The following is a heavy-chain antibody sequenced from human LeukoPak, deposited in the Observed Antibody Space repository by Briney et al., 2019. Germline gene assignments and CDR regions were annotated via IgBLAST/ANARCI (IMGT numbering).Heavy chain of an antibody. V-gene: IGHV3-23*01. J-gene: IGHJ4*02. CDR2: LSGSGDSR. Sequence: PGGSLRLSCAASGFPFSSYAMNWVRLAPGKGLEWVSSLSGSGDSRYYADSVKGRFTISRDNSKNTLFLQMNSLRAEDMAVYYCARYHAGIWNVYDSWGQGTLVTVSS. CDR1: GFPFSSYA. CDR3: ARYHAGIWNVYDS. D-gene: IGHD1-1*01.